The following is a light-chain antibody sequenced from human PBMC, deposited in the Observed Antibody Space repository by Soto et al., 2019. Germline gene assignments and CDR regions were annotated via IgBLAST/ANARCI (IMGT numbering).Light chain of an antibody. Sequence: DIQMTQSPSSLCASVRDRVTITCRASQGIRNDLGWYQQKPGRAPKRLIYAASSLQSGVPARFGGSGSETEFTLTIGSLQPEDFATYYCLHHNSYLLTFGGGTKVEIK. CDR3: LHHNSYLLT. CDR1: QGIRND. CDR2: AAS. V-gene: IGKV1-17*01. J-gene: IGKJ4*01.